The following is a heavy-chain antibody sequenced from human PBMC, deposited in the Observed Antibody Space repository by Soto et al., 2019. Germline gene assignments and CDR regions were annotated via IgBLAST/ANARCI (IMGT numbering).Heavy chain of an antibody. CDR2: INPGSGST. CDR3: AAGNQLLPYYFDY. J-gene: IGHJ4*02. CDR1: GYTFTGYY. V-gene: IGHV1-2*02. D-gene: IGHD2-2*01. Sequence: VKVSCKASGYTFTGYYMHWVRQAPGQGLEWMGWINPGSGSTNYAQKLQERVTITTDMSTSTAYMELSSLRSEDTAVYYCAAGNQLLPYYFDYWGQGTLVTVSS.